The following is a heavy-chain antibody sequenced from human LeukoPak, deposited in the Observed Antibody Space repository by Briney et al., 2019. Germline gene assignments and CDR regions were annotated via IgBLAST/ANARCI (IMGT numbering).Heavy chain of an antibody. V-gene: IGHV4-59*01. J-gene: IGHJ2*01. D-gene: IGHD3-9*01. CDR2: IYYSGST. CDR1: GGSISSYY. Sequence: PSETLSLTCTVSGGSISSYYWSWIRQPPGKGLEWIGYIYYSGSTNYNPSLKSRVTISVDTSKNQFSLKLSSVTAADTAVYYCARAPHYDILTGYYNRYFDLWGRGTLVTVS. CDR3: ARAPHYDILTGYYNRYFDL.